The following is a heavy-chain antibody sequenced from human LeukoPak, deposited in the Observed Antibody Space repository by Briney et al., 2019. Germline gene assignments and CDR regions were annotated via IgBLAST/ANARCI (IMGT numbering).Heavy chain of an antibody. CDR3: ARDSGLRFLEWSDY. CDR1: GYTFTSYG. J-gene: IGHJ4*02. CDR2: IGAYNGNT. D-gene: IGHD3-3*01. Sequence: EASVKVSCKASGYTFTSYGISWVRQAPGQGLEWMGWIGAYNGNTNYAQKLQGRVTMTTDTSTSTAYMELRSLRSDDTAVYYCARDSGLRFLEWSDYWGQGTLVTVSS. V-gene: IGHV1-18*01.